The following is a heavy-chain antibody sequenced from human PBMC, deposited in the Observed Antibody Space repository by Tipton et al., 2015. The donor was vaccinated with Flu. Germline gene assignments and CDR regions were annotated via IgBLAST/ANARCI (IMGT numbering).Heavy chain of an antibody. CDR1: GYTFTGYY. Sequence: QLVQSGAEVKKPGASVKVSCKASGYTFTGYYMHWVRQAPGQGLEWMGRINPNSGGTNYAQKFQGRVTMTRDTSISTAYMELGRLRSDDTAVYYCARDYGDYEGDYYYYYGMDAWGQGTTVTVSS. J-gene: IGHJ6*02. D-gene: IGHD4-17*01. CDR2: INPNSGGT. V-gene: IGHV1-2*06. CDR3: ARDYGDYEGDYYYYYGMDA.